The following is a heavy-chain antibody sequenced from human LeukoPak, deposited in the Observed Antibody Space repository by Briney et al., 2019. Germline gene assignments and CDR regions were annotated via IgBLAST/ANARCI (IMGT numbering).Heavy chain of an antibody. V-gene: IGHV3-30*02. CDR3: AGDLLVTRRLDP. CDR1: GFTFSSYG. Sequence: GGSLRLSCAASGFTFSSYGMHWVRQAPGKGLEWVAFIRYDGSNKYYADSVKGRFTISRDNSKNTLYLQMNSLRAEDTAVYYCAGDLLVTRRLDPWGQGTLVTVSS. J-gene: IGHJ5*02. D-gene: IGHD2-8*02. CDR2: IRYDGSNK.